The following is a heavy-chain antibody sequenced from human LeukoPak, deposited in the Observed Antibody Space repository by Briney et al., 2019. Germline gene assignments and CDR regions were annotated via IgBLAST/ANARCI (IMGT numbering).Heavy chain of an antibody. CDR2: IIPIFGTA. CDR3: ARGKGRSSGWYDYYYYMDV. D-gene: IGHD6-19*01. CDR1: GGTFSSYA. Sequence: SVKVSCKASGGTFSSYAISWVRQAPGQGLEWMGGIIPIFGTANYAQKFQGRVTITADESTSTAYMELSSLRSEDTAVYYCARGKGRSSGWYDYYYYMDVWGKGTPVTISS. V-gene: IGHV1-69*13. J-gene: IGHJ6*03.